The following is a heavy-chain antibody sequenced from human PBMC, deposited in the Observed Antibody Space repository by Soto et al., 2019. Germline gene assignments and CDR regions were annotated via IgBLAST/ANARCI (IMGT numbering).Heavy chain of an antibody. V-gene: IGHV1-69*06. J-gene: IGHJ6*02. Sequence: ASVKVSCKASGGTFSSYAISWVRQAPGQGLEWMGGIIPIFGTANYAQKFQGRVTITADKSTSTAYMELSSLRSEDTAVYYCARDXGSSSSGGYYYYYGMDVWGPGTTVTVSS. D-gene: IGHD6-6*01. CDR2: IIPIFGTA. CDR3: ARDXGSSSSGGYYYYYGMDV. CDR1: GGTFSSYA.